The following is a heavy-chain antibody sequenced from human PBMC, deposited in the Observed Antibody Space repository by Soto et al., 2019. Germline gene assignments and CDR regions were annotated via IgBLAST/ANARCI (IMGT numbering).Heavy chain of an antibody. J-gene: IGHJ4*02. V-gene: IGHV3-21*06. CDR1: EFTFSGYS. D-gene: IGHD6-19*01. Sequence: VSLRLSCGGSEFTFSGYSMAGVRQAPGRGLEWVASISSRSTNIDYADSVKGRFTISRDNAKNLVSLQMSSLRGEDTALYYCAKFTEPGYSSIWYYFEYWGQGTPVTVS. CDR2: ISSRSTNI. CDR3: AKFTEPGYSSIWYYFEY.